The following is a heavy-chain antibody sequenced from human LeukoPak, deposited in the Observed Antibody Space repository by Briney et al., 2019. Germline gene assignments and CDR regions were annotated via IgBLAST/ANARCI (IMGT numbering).Heavy chain of an antibody. Sequence: SETLSLTCTVSGGSISNSLYYWGWFRQPPGKGLEWISTIYYSGSITYYNPSLKSRVTISVDTSKNQFSLKLSSVTAADTAVYYCVRDRPPYYSGSSGYPSAFFDLWGPGTLVTVSS. D-gene: IGHD3-22*01. V-gene: IGHV4-39*07. CDR2: IYYSGSIT. J-gene: IGHJ2*01. CDR1: GGSISNSLYY. CDR3: VRDRPPYYSGSSGYPSAFFDL.